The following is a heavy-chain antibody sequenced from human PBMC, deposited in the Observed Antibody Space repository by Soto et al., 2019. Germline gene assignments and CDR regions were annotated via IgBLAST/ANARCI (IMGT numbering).Heavy chain of an antibody. V-gene: IGHV4-34*01. CDR1: GGSFSGYY. D-gene: IGHD2-15*01. J-gene: IGHJ5*02. CDR3: ARGQAVVVAANNRDNWFDP. CDR2: INHSGST. Sequence: SETLSLTCAVYGGSFSGYYWSWIRQPPGKGLEWIGEINHSGSTNYNPSLKSRVTISVDTSKNQFSLKLSSVTAADTAVYYCARGQAVVVAANNRDNWFDPWGQGTLVTVSS.